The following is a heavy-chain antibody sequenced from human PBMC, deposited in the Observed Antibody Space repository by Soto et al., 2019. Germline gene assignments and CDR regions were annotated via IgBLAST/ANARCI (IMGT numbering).Heavy chain of an antibody. V-gene: IGHV4-59*01. CDR1: GGYISGYD. CDR2: IYYSGST. D-gene: IGHD1-26*01. CDR3: ARGRSGSYPFDY. J-gene: IGHJ4*02. Sequence: PSETLSVTCTVAGGYISGYDWSWIRQPPGKGLEWIGYIYYSGSTNYSPSLKSRVTISLDTSKNQFSLKLTSVTAADTAVYFCARGRSGSYPFDYWGLGTLVTVSS.